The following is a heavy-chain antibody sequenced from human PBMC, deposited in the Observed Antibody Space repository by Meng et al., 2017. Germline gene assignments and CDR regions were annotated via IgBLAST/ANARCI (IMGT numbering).Heavy chain of an antibody. CDR3: VNYCSGGKCSRNEKTQH. D-gene: IGHD2-15*01. J-gene: IGHJ1*01. CDR2: VYHTGNS. CDR1: GGSVRGGSW. Sequence: VSGGSVRGGSWSCWVRQPPGKGLEWFGEVYHTGNSNYNLALQSRVSVSIDKSKGEFSLKIISVTAADTAIYYCVNYCSGGKCSRNEKTQHWGQGTLVTVSS. V-gene: IGHV4/OR15-8*02.